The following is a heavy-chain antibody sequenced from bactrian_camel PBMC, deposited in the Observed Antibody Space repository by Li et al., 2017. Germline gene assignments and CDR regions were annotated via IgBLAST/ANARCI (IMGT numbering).Heavy chain of an antibody. CDR1: AIRFSMYY. V-gene: IGHV3-2*01. J-gene: IGHJ4*01. CDR2: ISTDGRAT. Sequence: HVQLVESGGDLVQPGGSLRLSCTASAIRFSMYYMTWVRQAPGKGLEWLSSISTDGRATWYGDSVKGRFTISRDNAKNTLYLQMNSLLPEDTAVYYCAVADLEVAVAFAFWGQGTQVTVS. CDR3: AVADLEVAVAFAF. D-gene: IGHD6*01.